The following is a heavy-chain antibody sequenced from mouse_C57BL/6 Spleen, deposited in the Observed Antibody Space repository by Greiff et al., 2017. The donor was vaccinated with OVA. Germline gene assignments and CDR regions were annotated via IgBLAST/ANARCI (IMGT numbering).Heavy chain of an antibody. CDR2: IYPRSGNT. CDR3: ASALYGNYGLDD. V-gene: IGHV1-81*01. J-gene: IGHJ2*01. CDR1: GYTFTSYG. D-gene: IGHD2-1*01. Sequence: QVQLQQSGAELARPGASVKLSCKASGYTFTSYGISWVKQRTGQGLEWIGEIYPRSGNTYYNEKFKGKATLTADKSSSTAYMELRSLTSEDSAVYFCASALYGNYGLDDWGQGTTVTVSS.